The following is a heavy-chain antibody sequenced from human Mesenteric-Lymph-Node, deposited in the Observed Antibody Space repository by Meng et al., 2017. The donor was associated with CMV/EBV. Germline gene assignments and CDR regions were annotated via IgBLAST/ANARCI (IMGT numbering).Heavy chain of an antibody. CDR3: ARDPTTAQKDY. CDR1: GFTFSSYS. J-gene: IGHJ4*02. V-gene: IGHV3-7*01. D-gene: IGHD4-17*01. Sequence: GESLKISCAASGFTFSSYSMNWVRQAPGKGLEWVANIKEDGSEKYYVESVKGRFTISRDNAKNSLYLQMNSLRTEDTALYFCARDPTTAQKDYWGQGTLVTVSS. CDR2: IKEDGSEK.